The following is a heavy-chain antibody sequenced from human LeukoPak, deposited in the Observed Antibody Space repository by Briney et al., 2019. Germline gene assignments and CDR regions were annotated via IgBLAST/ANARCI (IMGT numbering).Heavy chain of an antibody. CDR3: ARDIEASYCSGTSCYFAFDI. CDR2: IIPIFGTA. CDR1: GGTFRSYA. J-gene: IGHJ3*02. V-gene: IGHV1-69*06. Sequence: SVKVSCKASGGTFRSYAISWVRQAPGQGLEWMGGIIPIFGTANYAQKFQGRVTITADKSTSTAYMELSSLRSEDTAVYYCARDIEASYCSGTSCYFAFDIWGQGTMVTVSS. D-gene: IGHD2-2*01.